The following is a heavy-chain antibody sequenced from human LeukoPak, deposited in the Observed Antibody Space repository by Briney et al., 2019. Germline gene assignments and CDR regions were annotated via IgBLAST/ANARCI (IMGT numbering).Heavy chain of an antibody. Sequence: ASVKVSCKASGYTFTSYGISWVRQAPGQGLEWMGWISGYNGNTNYAQKFQGRVTMTTDTSTSTAYMELRSLRSDDTAVYYCARSANWNYAFDPWGQGTLVTVSS. CDR1: GYTFTSYG. D-gene: IGHD1-1*01. CDR3: ARSANWNYAFDP. J-gene: IGHJ5*02. CDR2: ISGYNGNT. V-gene: IGHV1-18*01.